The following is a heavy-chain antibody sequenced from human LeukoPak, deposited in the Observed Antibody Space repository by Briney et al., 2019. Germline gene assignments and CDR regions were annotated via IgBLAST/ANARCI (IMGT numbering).Heavy chain of an antibody. CDR3: ARGEGIYDSSGYYNWFDP. CDR2: IYYSGST. CDR1: GGSISSYY. J-gene: IGHJ5*02. V-gene: IGHV4-59*12. Sequence: PSETLSLTCTVSGGSISSYYWSWIRQPPGKGLEWIGYIYYSGSTNYNPSLKSRVTVSVDTSKNQFSLKLSSVTAADTAVYYCARGEGIYDSSGYYNWFDPWGQGTLVTVSS. D-gene: IGHD3-22*01.